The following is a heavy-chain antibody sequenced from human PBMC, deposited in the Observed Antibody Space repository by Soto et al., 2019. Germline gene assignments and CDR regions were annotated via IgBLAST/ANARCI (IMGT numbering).Heavy chain of an antibody. V-gene: IGHV3-23*01. CDR1: GFTFSSYA. CDR2: ISGSGGST. CDR3: AKFSYQLLWYYGMDV. Sequence: GSLRLSCAASGFTFSSYAMSWVRQAPGKGLEWVSAISGSGGSTYYADSVKGRFTISRDNSKNTLYLQMNSLRAEDTAVYYCAKFSYQLLWYYGMDVWGQGTTVTVSS. D-gene: IGHD2-2*01. J-gene: IGHJ6*02.